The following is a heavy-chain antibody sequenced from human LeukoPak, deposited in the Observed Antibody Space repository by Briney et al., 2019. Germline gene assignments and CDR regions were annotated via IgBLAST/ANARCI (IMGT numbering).Heavy chain of an antibody. CDR2: INPSGGST. D-gene: IGHD5-24*01. J-gene: IGHJ4*02. CDR3: ARARDGDIGY. V-gene: IGHV1-46*01. Sequence: PEASVKVSCKAFGYTFTSNYMHWVRQAPGQGLEWMGIINPSGGSTSYAQKFQGRITLSRDTSASTVYMELSSLRAEDTAVYYCARARDGDIGYWGQGTLVTVSS. CDR1: GYTFTSNY.